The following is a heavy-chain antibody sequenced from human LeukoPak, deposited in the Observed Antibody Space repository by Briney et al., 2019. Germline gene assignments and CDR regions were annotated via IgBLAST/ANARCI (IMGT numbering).Heavy chain of an antibody. V-gene: IGHV3-23*01. D-gene: IGHD3/OR15-3a*01. Sequence: GGSLRLSCAASGVTLSSYAMSWARQAPGKGLEWVSGISSSGSGGNTYYADSVKGRFTISRDSSKNTLFLQMNSLRAEDTAVYYCAKDMVFESYDEKNWFDPWGQGTLVTVSS. CDR3: AKDMVFESYDEKNWFDP. J-gene: IGHJ5*02. CDR1: GVTLSSYA. CDR2: ISSSGSGGNT.